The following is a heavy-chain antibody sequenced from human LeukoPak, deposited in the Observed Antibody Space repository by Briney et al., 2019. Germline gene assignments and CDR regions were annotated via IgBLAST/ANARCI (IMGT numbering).Heavy chain of an antibody. D-gene: IGHD3-10*02. J-gene: IGHJ4*02. V-gene: IGHV3-7*04. CDR2: INQDGSEK. Sequence: GGSLRLSCTASGFTFSDYCMTWVRQAPGKGLESVANINQDGSEKSSVDSVKGRFTISRDNAKKSLYLQMNSLRAEDAAVYYCARDLSQFCSGTYDYWGQETLVTVSS. CDR3: ARDLSQFCSGTYDY. CDR1: GFTFSDYC.